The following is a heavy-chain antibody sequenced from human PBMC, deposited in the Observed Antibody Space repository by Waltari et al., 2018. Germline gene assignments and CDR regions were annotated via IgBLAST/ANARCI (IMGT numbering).Heavy chain of an antibody. CDR3: ARGRYGSGSYRGYYYYGMDV. CDR1: GGSFSGYY. D-gene: IGHD3-10*01. V-gene: IGHV4-34*01. CDR2: INHSGST. J-gene: IGHJ6*02. Sequence: QVQLQQWGAGLLKPSETLSLTCAVYGGSFSGYYWSWIRQPPGTGLEWIGEINHSGSTNYNPSLKSRVTISVDTSKNQFSLKLSSVTAADTAVYYCARGRYGSGSYRGYYYYGMDVWGQGTTVTVSS.